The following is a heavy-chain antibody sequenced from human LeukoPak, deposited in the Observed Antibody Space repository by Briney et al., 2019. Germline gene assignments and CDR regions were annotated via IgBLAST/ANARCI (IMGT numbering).Heavy chain of an antibody. CDR2: ISAYNGNT. CDR1: GYTFTSYG. Sequence: GASVKVFCKASGYTFTSYGISWVRQAPGQGLEWMGWISAYNGNTNYAQKLQGRVTMTTDTSTSTAYMELRSLRSDDTAVYYCARASISLVVPAAKNWFDPWGQGTLVTVSS. D-gene: IGHD2-2*01. V-gene: IGHV1-18*04. J-gene: IGHJ5*02. CDR3: ARASISLVVPAAKNWFDP.